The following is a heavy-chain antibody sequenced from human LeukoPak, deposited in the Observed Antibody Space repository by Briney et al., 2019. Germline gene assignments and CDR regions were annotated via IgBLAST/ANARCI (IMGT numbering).Heavy chain of an antibody. CDR2: IKEDGSEK. Sequence: GESLKISCAASGFTFSNYWMSWVRQAPGKGLEWVANIKEDGSEKYYVDSVKGRFTISRDNGKNSLYLQMNSLRVEDTAVYYCARGGLRYFALWGQGALVTVSS. CDR3: ARGGLRYFAL. J-gene: IGHJ5*02. CDR1: GFTFSNYW. D-gene: IGHD3-16*01. V-gene: IGHV3-7*04.